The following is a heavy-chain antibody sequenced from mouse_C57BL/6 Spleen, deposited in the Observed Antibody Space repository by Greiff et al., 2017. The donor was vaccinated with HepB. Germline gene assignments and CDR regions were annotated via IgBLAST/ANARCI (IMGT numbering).Heavy chain of an antibody. CDR3: ARDAYDGYYYYAMDY. V-gene: IGHV7-1*01. CDR2: SRNKANDYTT. J-gene: IGHJ4*01. D-gene: IGHD2-3*01. CDR1: GFTFSDFY. Sequence: EVKLVESGGGLVQSGRSLRLSCATSGFTFSDFYMEWVRQAPGKGLEWIAASRNKANDYTTEYSASVKGRFIVSRDTSQSILYLQMNALRAEDTAIYYCARDAYDGYYYYAMDYWGQGTSVTVSS.